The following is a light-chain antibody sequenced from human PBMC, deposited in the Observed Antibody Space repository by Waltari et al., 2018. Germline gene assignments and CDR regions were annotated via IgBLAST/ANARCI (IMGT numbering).Light chain of an antibody. CDR3: QQYYSSST. CDR1: LSISTW. CDR2: DAS. V-gene: IGKV1-5*01. Sequence: IQMTQSPSALSASVGDTIAITCRASLSISTWLAWYQQKPGKAPKLLIYDASSLESGVPSTFSGSGSGTEFTLTISSLQPDDFATYFCQQYYSSSTFGQGTKVEIK. J-gene: IGKJ1*01.